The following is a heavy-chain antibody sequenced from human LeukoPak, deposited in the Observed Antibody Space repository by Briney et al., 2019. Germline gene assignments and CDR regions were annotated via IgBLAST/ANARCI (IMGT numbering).Heavy chain of an antibody. Sequence: ASVKVSCKASGYTFTSYYMHWVRQAPGQGLEWMGRIIPIFGIANYAQKFQGRVTITADKSTSTAYMELSSLRSEDTAVYYCAREQDYYDSSGYYSYWGQGTLVTVSS. CDR3: AREQDYYDSSGYYSY. D-gene: IGHD3-22*01. CDR1: GYTFTSYY. CDR2: IIPIFGIA. J-gene: IGHJ4*02. V-gene: IGHV1-69*04.